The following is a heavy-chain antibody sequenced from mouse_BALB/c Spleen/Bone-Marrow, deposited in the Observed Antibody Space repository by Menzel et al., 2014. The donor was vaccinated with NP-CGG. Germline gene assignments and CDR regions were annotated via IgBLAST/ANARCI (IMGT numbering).Heavy chain of an antibody. CDR1: GYTFTNYW. D-gene: IGHD1-1*01. J-gene: IGHJ2*01. Sequence: VQLQQSGAELAKPGASVKMSCKASGYTFTNYWMHWVKQRPGQGLEWIGYINPSTSYTEYNQKFKDKATLTADKSSSTAYMQLSSLTSEDSAVYYCARIYYYGRDYWGQGTTLTFSS. V-gene: IGHV1-7*01. CDR2: INPSTSYT. CDR3: ARIYYYGRDY.